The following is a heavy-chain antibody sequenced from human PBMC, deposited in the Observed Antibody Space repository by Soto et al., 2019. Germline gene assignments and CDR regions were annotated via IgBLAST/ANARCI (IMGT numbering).Heavy chain of an antibody. CDR2: ISASGGST. CDR1: GFTFSSYA. D-gene: IGHD6-19*01. Sequence: PGGSLRLSCAASGFTFSSYAMSWVRQAPGKGLEWVSAISASGGSTYYADSVKGRFTISRDNSKNTLYLQMNSLRAEDTAVYYSALDFLRGLAVAGFDFWGQGTLVTVSS. CDR3: ALDFLRGLAVAGFDF. J-gene: IGHJ4*02. V-gene: IGHV3-23*01.